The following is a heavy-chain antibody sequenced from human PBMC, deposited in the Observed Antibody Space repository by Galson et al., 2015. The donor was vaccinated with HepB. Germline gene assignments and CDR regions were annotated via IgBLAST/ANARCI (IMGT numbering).Heavy chain of an antibody. D-gene: IGHD3-9*01. CDR2: ISAYNGNT. CDR3: ARDLYYDILTEGYGMDV. J-gene: IGHJ6*02. CDR1: GYTFTSYG. V-gene: IGHV1-18*01. Sequence: QSGAEVKKPGASVKVSCKASGYTFTSYGISWVRQAPGQGLEWMGWISAYNGNTNYAQKLQGRVTMTTDTSTSTAYMELRSLRSDDTAVYYCARDLYYDILTEGYGMDVWGQGTTVTVSS.